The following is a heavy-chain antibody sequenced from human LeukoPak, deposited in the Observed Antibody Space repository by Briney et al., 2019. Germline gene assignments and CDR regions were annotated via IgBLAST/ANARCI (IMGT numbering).Heavy chain of an antibody. CDR1: GGSISSYY. CDR3: ARAPQYCSGGSCYSGYNWFDP. CDR2: IYYSGST. J-gene: IGHJ5*02. V-gene: IGHV4-59*12. Sequence: KTSQTLSLTCTVSGGSISSYYWSWIRQPPGKGLEWIGYIYYSGSTNYNPSLKSRVTISVDTSKNQFSLKLSSVTAADTAVYYCARAPQYCSGGSCYSGYNWFDPWGQGTLVTVSS. D-gene: IGHD2-15*01.